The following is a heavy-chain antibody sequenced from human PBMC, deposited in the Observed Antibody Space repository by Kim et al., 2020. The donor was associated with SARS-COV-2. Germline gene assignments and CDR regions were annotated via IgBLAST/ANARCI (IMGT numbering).Heavy chain of an antibody. CDR1: GFTFSSYW. D-gene: IGHD7-27*01. Sequence: GGSLRLSCAASGFTFSSYWMSWVRQAPGKGLEWVANIKQDGSEKYYVDSVKGRFTISRDNAKNSLYLQMNSLRAEDTAVYYCARAINWGMGEYYFDYWGQGTLVTVSS. V-gene: IGHV3-7*05. CDR2: IKQDGSEK. J-gene: IGHJ4*02. CDR3: ARAINWGMGEYYFDY.